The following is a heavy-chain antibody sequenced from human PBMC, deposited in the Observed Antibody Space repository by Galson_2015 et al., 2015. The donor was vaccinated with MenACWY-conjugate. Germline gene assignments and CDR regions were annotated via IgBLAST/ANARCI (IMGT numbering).Heavy chain of an antibody. D-gene: IGHD3-16*01. J-gene: IGHJ5*02. CDR2: IYSGGST. CDR1: GFTVSSNY. Sequence: SLRLSCAASGFTVSSNYMSWVRQAPGKGLEWVSVIYSGGSTYYADSVKGRFTISRHNSKNTLYLQMNSLRAEDTAVYYCARLDVWGPLRFDPWGQGTLVTVSS. V-gene: IGHV3-53*04. CDR3: ARLDVWGPLRFDP.